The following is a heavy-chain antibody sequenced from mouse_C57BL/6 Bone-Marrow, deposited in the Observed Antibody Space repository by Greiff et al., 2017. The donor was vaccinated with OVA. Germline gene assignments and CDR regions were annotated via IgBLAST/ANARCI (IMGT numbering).Heavy chain of an antibody. Sequence: VQLQQSGAELVKPGASVKLSCKASGYTFTSYWMHWVKQRPGQGLEWIGMIHPNSGSTNYNEKFQSKATLTVDKSSSTAYMQLSSLTSEYSAVYYCARGSYSHDGYFDFWGTGTTVTVSS. CDR2: IHPNSGST. J-gene: IGHJ1*03. CDR3: ARGSYSHDGYFDF. V-gene: IGHV1-64*01. D-gene: IGHD2-12*01. CDR1: GYTFTSYW.